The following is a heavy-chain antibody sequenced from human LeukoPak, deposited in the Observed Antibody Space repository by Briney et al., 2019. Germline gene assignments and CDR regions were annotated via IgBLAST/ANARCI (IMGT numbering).Heavy chain of an antibody. CDR3: ARFSLRYDILTGSMAPTLFDY. CDR2: ISYSGST. D-gene: IGHD3-9*01. Sequence: NPSETLSLTCTVSGGSISSSSYYWGWIRQPPGKGLQWIGSISYSGSTYYNPSLRSRVTILVDTSKNQFSLKLSFVTAADTAGYYCARFSLRYDILTGSMAPTLFDYWDQGTLVTVSS. J-gene: IGHJ4*02. V-gene: IGHV4-39*07. CDR1: GGSISSSSYY.